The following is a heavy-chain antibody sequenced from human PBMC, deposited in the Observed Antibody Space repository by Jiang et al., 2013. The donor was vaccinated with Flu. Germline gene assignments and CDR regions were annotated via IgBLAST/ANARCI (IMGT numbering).Heavy chain of an antibody. Sequence: NIKQDGSEKYYVDSVKGRFTISRDNAKNSLYLQMNSLRAEDTAVYYCARGSYDYWGQGTLVTVSS. J-gene: IGHJ4*02. CDR3: ARGSYDY. CDR2: IKQDGSEK. V-gene: IGHV3-7*03.